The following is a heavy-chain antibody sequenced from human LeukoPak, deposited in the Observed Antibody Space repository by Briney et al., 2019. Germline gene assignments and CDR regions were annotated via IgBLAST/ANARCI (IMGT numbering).Heavy chain of an antibody. J-gene: IGHJ4*02. CDR1: GFTFSSYG. D-gene: IGHD3-10*01. CDR3: AKDGVYYGSGSYDY. V-gene: IGHV3-30*02. Sequence: GGSLRLSCAASGFTFSSYGMHWVRQAPGKGLEWVAFIRYDGSNKYYADSVKGRFTISRDNSKNTLYLQMNSLRAEDTAVYYCAKDGVYYGSGSYDYWGQGTLVTVSS. CDR2: IRYDGSNK.